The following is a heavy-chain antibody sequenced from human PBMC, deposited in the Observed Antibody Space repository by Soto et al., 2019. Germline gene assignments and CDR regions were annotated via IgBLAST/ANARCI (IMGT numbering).Heavy chain of an antibody. J-gene: IGHJ4*02. CDR1: DKTFLSYG. CDR2: ISPYNGNT. V-gene: IGHV1-18*01. Sequence: QVQLVQSGAEVKKPGASVKVSCKASDKTFLSYGISWVRQGPGQGLAWMGWISPYNGNTNYSQKLQGRVTMTTDKSTSTAYMELRSLRSDEAAVYYCAAHIDSVMVLRDWGQGTLVTVSS. CDR3: AAHIDSVMVLRD. D-gene: IGHD5-18*01.